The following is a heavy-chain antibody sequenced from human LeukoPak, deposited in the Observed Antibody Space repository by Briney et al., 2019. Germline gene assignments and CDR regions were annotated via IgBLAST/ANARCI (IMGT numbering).Heavy chain of an antibody. CDR2: VTGSGGSS. J-gene: IGHJ4*02. D-gene: IGHD6-13*01. Sequence: GRSLRLSCAASGFTFRTYAMSWVRQAPGKGLGWVSTVTGSGGSSYYADSVKGRFTISRDNSKNTLFLQMNSLRAEDTAVYYCAKEGIAAPLYYFDYWGQGNLVTVSS. V-gene: IGHV3-23*01. CDR3: AKEGIAAPLYYFDY. CDR1: GFTFRTYA.